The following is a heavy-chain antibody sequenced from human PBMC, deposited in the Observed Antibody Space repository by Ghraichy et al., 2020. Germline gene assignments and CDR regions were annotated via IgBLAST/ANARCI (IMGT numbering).Heavy chain of an antibody. CDR2: IYYDGTT. CDR3: AKLSGTSALGY. CDR1: GDSLSSYY. V-gene: IGHV4-59*01. D-gene: IGHD1-1*01. J-gene: IGHJ4*02. Sequence: ESLNISCTVSGDSLSSYYWSWIRQPPGKGLEWIGYIYYDGTTNYNPSLKSRVTISVDTSKNQFSLKLSSVTAADTAVYYCAKLSGTSALGYWGQGTMVSVSS.